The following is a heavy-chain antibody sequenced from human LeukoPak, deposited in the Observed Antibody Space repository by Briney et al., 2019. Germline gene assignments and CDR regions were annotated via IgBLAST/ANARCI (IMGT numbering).Heavy chain of an antibody. CDR1: GASISTSRDY. CDR2: IYYIGDT. Sequence: SETLSLTCTVSGASISTSRDYWGWIRQPPGKGLEWIGSIYYIGDTYYNPSLKSRVTMSLDMSKNQFSLKLSSVTAADPAVYYCARHSVEDYYGAGSYLDYWGQGTLVTVSS. CDR3: ARHSVEDYYGAGSYLDY. J-gene: IGHJ4*02. V-gene: IGHV4-39*01. D-gene: IGHD3-10*01.